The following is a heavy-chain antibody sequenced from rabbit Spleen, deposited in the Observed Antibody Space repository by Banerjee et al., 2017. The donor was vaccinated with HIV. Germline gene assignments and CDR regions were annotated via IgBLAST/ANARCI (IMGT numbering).Heavy chain of an antibody. J-gene: IGHJ4*01. Sequence: ELVESGGGLVQPGGSLKLSCKASGFSFSAVHWIYWVRQAPGKGLEWIACIYDGSSGFTYHASWAKGRFTISKTSSTTVTLQMTSLTAADTATYFCARDLVAVIGWNFNLWGPGTLVTVS. CDR1: GFSFSAVHW. CDR3: ARDLVAVIGWNFNL. CDR2: IYDGSSGFT. D-gene: IGHD1-1*01. V-gene: IGHV1S45*01.